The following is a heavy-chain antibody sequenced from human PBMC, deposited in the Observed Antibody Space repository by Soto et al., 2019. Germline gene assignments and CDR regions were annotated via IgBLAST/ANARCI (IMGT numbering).Heavy chain of an antibody. CDR1: GGTFSSYA. Sequence: SVKVSCKASGGTFSSYAISWVRQAPGQGLEWMGGIIPIFGTANYAQKFQGRVTITADESTSTAYMELSSLRSEDTAVYYCARSNYYDSSAPSYFDYWGKGILVTVSS. CDR3: ARSNYYDSSAPSYFDY. J-gene: IGHJ4*02. V-gene: IGHV1-69*13. D-gene: IGHD3-22*01. CDR2: IIPIFGTA.